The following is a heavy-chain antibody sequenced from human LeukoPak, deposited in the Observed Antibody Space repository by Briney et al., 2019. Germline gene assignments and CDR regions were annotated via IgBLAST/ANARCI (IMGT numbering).Heavy chain of an antibody. CDR2: ISYSGST. CDR1: GGSISSSSYY. Sequence: SETLSLTCTVSGGSISSSSYYWGWVRQPPGKGLEWIGSISYSGSTYYNPSLKSRVTVSVDTSKNQFSLKLSSVTAADTAVYYCARMSYEYVWGGFDYWGQGTLVTVSP. CDR3: ARMSYEYVWGGFDY. D-gene: IGHD3-16*01. V-gene: IGHV4-39*07. J-gene: IGHJ4*02.